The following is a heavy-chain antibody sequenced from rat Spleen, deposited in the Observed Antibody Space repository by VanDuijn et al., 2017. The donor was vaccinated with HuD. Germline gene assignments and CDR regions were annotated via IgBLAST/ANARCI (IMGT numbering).Heavy chain of an antibody. V-gene: IGHV5S23*01. J-gene: IGHJ2*01. D-gene: IGHD1-2*01. Sequence: EVQLVETGGGLVQPGRSLKLSCAASGFTFSNYDMAWVRQAPTKGLEWVASISTGGGNTYYRDSVKGRFTISRDNAKSTLSLQMDSLRSEDTATYYCTTGQQGYFDYWGQGVMVTVSS. CDR2: ISTGGGNT. CDR3: TTGQQGYFDY. CDR1: GFTFSNYD.